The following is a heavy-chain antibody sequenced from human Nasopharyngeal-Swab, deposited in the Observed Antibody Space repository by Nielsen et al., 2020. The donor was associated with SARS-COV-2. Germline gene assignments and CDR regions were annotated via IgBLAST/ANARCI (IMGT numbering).Heavy chain of an antibody. CDR3: ARDLWEGKRWSGSYYYYGMDV. D-gene: IGHD3-3*01. J-gene: IGHJ6*02. CDR1: GFTFSSYS. Sequence: GESLKISCAASGFTFSSYSMNWVRQAPGKGLEWVSSISSSSSYIYYADSVKGRFTLSRDNAKNSLYLQMNSLRAEDTAVYYCARDLWEGKRWSGSYYYYGMDVWGQGTTVTVSS. V-gene: IGHV3-21*04. CDR2: ISSSSSYI.